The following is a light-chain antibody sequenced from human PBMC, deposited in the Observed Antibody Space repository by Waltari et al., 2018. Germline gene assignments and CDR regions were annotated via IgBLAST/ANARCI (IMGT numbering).Light chain of an antibody. CDR1: QTVLDSSTNKNY. Sequence: DIVMTQSPDSLAVSLGDRAPINCRSGQTVLDSSTNKNYVAWYQQKTGQPPKLLIYWASTRESGVPGRFSGSGSGTEFTLTVSSLQAEDVAVYYCQQYYDIPYTFGQGTKLEI. J-gene: IGKJ2*01. CDR2: WAS. V-gene: IGKV4-1*01. CDR3: QQYYDIPYT.